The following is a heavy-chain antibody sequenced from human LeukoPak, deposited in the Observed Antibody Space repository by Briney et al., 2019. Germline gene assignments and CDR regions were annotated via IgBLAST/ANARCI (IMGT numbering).Heavy chain of an antibody. Sequence: GGSLRLSCAASGFTLSSYAMSWVRQAPGKGLEWVSAISGSGGSTYYADSGKGRFTISRDNSKNTGYLQMNSLRAEDTAVYYCAKDGYDFWSGQVSPYYYYGMDVWGQGTTVTVSS. J-gene: IGHJ6*02. CDR1: GFTLSSYA. CDR3: AKDGYDFWSGQVSPYYYYGMDV. CDR2: ISGSGGST. V-gene: IGHV3-23*01. D-gene: IGHD3-3*01.